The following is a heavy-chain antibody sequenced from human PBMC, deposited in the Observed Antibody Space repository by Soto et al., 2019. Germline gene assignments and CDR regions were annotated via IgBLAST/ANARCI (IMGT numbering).Heavy chain of an antibody. CDR3: ARDRFFDSYSFDY. Sequence: GGSLRLSCAASGFTFTAFAIHWVRQAPGKGLEWVAIISYDGGDTHFADSVKGRLTISRDNSKNTVYLHMNSLRPEDTAVYYCARDRFFDSYSFDYWGQRTLVTVSS. CDR1: GFTFTAFA. J-gene: IGHJ4*02. V-gene: IGHV3-30-3*01. D-gene: IGHD3-9*01. CDR2: ISYDGGDT.